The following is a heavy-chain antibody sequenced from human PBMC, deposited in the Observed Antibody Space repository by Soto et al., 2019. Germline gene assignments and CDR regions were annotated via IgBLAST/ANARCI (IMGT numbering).Heavy chain of an antibody. CDR2: IKDDGSEK. D-gene: IGHD5-18*01. V-gene: IGHV3-7*01. CDR3: ARSRYRYGSTPLDY. CDR1: GFTFSSYW. Sequence: PGGSLRLSCAASGFTFSSYWMDWVRQAPGEGLEWVAKIKDDGSEKYYVDSVKGRFTISRDNAKNSLVLQMSSLRVEDTAVYYCARSRYRYGSTPLDYWGPGTLVTVSS. J-gene: IGHJ4*02.